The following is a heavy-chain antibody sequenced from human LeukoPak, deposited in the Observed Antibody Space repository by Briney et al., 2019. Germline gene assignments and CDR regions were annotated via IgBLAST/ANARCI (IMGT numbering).Heavy chain of an antibody. D-gene: IGHD3-16*01. Sequence: GGSLRLSCAASGVTFSSYAMSWVRQAPGKGLEWVSFISGSGDSTFYADSVKGRFTISRDNSKNTLYLQMNSLRAEDTAIHYCGRDGGGVLARYRYFDLWGRGTLVTVSS. CDR2: ISGSGDST. V-gene: IGHV3-23*01. J-gene: IGHJ2*01. CDR1: GVTFSSYA. CDR3: GRDGGGVLARYRYFDL.